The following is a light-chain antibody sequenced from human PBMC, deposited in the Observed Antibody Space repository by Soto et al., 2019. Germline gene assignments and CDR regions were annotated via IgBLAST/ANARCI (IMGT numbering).Light chain of an antibody. J-gene: IGKJ4*01. CDR3: QQRSNWPPALT. V-gene: IGKV3-11*01. CDR1: QSVSSY. Sequence: EIVLTQSPATLSLSPGERATLSCRASQSVSSYLAWYQQKPGQAPRLLIYDASNRATGIPARFSGSVSGTDFTLTISSLDPEDFAVYYCQQRSNWPPALTFGGGTKVEIK. CDR2: DAS.